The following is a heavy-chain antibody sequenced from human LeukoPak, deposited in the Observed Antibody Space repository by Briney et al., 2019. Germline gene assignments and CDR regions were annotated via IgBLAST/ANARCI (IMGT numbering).Heavy chain of an antibody. Sequence: PSETLSLTCTVSGGSISSYYWSWIRQPPGKGLEWIGYIYYSGGTNYNPSLKSRVTISVDTSKNQFSLKLSSVTAADTAVYYCARGPLSGSYLPYWGQGTLVTVSS. V-gene: IGHV4-59*01. CDR3: ARGPLSGSYLPY. CDR2: IYYSGGT. J-gene: IGHJ4*02. D-gene: IGHD1-26*01. CDR1: GGSISSYY.